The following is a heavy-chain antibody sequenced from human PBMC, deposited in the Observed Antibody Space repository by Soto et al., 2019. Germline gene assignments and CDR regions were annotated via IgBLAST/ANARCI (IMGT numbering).Heavy chain of an antibody. Sequence: GKGLEWVSSISSSSSYIYYADSVKGRFTISRDNAKNSLYLQMNSLRAEDTAVYYCASERGIVVVPASPDAFDIWGQRIM. CDR3: ASERGIVVVPASPDAFDI. J-gene: IGHJ3*02. CDR2: ISSSSSYI. D-gene: IGHD2-2*01. V-gene: IGHV3-21*01.